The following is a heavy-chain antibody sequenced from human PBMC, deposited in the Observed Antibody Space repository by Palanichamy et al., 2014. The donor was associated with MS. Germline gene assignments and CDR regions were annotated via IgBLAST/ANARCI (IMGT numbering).Heavy chain of an antibody. CDR3: ARGKYTSGRHPFDY. D-gene: IGHD6-19*01. V-gene: IGHV1-2*02. J-gene: IGHJ4*02. Sequence: QLVQSGAEVKKPGASVKVSCKASGYTFTGYYIHWVRQAPGQGPEWMGWINPNSGGTNYAQKFQGRVTVTRDTSISTAFMELSSLRSDDTAVYFCARGKYTSGRHPFDYWGQGTLVTVSS. CDR1: GYTFTGYY. CDR2: INPNSGGT.